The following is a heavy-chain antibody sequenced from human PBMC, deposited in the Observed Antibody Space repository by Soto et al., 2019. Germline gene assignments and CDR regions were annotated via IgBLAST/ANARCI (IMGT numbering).Heavy chain of an antibody. V-gene: IGHV4-59*12. J-gene: IGHJ6*02. CDR1: GGSMSSYY. CDR2: IYYSGST. D-gene: IGHD3-10*01. CDR3: ARDQWFGELDNYYYYYGMDV. Sequence: SETLSLACTVSGGSMSSYYWSWIRQPPGKGLEWIGYIYYSGSTIYNPSLKSRVTISVDTSKNQFSLKLSSVTAADTAVYYCARDQWFGELDNYYYYYGMDVWGQGTTVTVSS.